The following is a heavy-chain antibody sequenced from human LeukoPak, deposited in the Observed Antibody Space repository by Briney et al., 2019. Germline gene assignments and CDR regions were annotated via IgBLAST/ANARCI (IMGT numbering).Heavy chain of an antibody. J-gene: IGHJ4*02. CDR3: ARQGYSSGFYYFDY. CDR1: GGSISSYY. V-gene: IGHV4-4*07. D-gene: IGHD6-19*01. Sequence: SETLSLTCTVSGGSISSYYWSWIRQPAGKGLEWIGRIYTSGSTNYNPSLKSRVTMSVDTSKNQFSLKLSSVTAADTAVYYCARQGYSSGFYYFDYWGQGTLVTVSS. CDR2: IYTSGST.